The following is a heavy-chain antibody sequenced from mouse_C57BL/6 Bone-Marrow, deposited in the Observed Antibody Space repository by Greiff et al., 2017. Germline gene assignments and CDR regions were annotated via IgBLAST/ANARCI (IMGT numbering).Heavy chain of an antibody. V-gene: IGHV1-18*01. CDR3: ARGESAWFAY. CDR1: GYTFTDYN. J-gene: IGHJ3*01. CDR2: INPNNGGT. Sequence: VQLKQSGPELVKPGASVKIPCKASGYTFTDYNMDWVKQSHGKSLEWIGDINPNNGGTIYNQKFKGKATLTVDKSSSTAYMELRSLTSEDTAVYYCARGESAWFAYWGQGTLVTVSA.